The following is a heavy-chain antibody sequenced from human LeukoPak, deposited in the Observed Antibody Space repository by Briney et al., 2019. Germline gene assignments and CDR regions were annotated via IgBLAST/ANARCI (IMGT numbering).Heavy chain of an antibody. CDR1: GFTFSSYW. CDR2: IKQDGSEK. V-gene: IGHV3-7*01. Sequence: GGSLRLSCAASGFTFSSYWMSWDRQATGKGLEWVANIKQDGSEKYYLDSVKGRFTISRDNAKNSLYLQMNSLRAEDTAVYYCARGFRGWYAEGFDYWGQGTLVTVSS. D-gene: IGHD6-19*01. J-gene: IGHJ4*02. CDR3: ARGFRGWYAEGFDY.